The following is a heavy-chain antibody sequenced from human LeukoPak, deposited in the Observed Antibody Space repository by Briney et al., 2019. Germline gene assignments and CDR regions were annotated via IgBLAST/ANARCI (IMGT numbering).Heavy chain of an antibody. CDR1: GFTFSSFG. CDR3: AREHMDPNYFDY. CDR2: IWFDGSNK. V-gene: IGHV3-33*01. Sequence: GGSLRLSCAASGFTFSSFGMHLVRQAPGKGLEWVALIWFDGSNKYYADSVKGRFTISRDNSKNTLYLQMNSLRAEDTAVYYCAREHMDPNYFDYWGQGTLVTVSS. D-gene: IGHD2-2*03. J-gene: IGHJ4*02.